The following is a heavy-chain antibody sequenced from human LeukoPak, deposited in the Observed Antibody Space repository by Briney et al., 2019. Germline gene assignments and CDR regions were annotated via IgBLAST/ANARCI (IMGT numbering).Heavy chain of an antibody. CDR2: LYADGGT. J-gene: IGHJ4*02. CDR1: GFSVSTDH. Sequence: GGSLRLSCAASGFSVSTDHMSWVRQAPGKGLECVSLLYADGGTYYADSVKGRFTFSRDTSKNTLSLQLNSLRAEDTAVYYCARVWELSFDYWGRGTLVTVSS. D-gene: IGHD3-16*02. V-gene: IGHV3-53*01. CDR3: ARVWELSFDY.